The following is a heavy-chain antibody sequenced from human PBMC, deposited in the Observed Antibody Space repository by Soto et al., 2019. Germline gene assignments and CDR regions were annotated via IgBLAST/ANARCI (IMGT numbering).Heavy chain of an antibody. J-gene: IGHJ4*02. CDR3: ARVARVGAAQMLAY. CDR1: GCTFSSYT. V-gene: IGHV1-69*02. D-gene: IGHD2-15*01. CDR2: IIPILGIA. Sequence: QVQQVQSGAEVKKPGSSVKVSCKASGCTFSSYTITWVRQAPGQGLEWMGRIIPILGIANYAQKFQGRVTTTAGKSTSTAYMKLSSLRSADTAVYYCARVARVGAAQMLAYWGQGTLVTVSS.